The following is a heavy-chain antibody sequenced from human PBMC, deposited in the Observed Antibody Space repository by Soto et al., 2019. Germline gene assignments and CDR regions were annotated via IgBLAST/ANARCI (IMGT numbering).Heavy chain of an antibody. D-gene: IGHD4-4*01. V-gene: IGHV5-51*01. CDR2: IYPGDSDT. CDR3: ARQWNSNYAYYYYYIDV. Sequence: KGLEWMGIIYPGDSDTRYSPSFQGQVTISADKSISTAYLQWSSLKASDTAMYYCARQWNSNYAYYYYYIDVWGKGTPVTVS. J-gene: IGHJ6*03.